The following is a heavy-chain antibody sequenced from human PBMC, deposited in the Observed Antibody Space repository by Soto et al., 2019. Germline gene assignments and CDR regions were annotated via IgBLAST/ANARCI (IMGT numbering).Heavy chain of an antibody. D-gene: IGHD3-10*01. CDR1: GFTFSSYA. CDR3: AKDAPVEWFGELCVDC. Sequence: EVPLLESGGGLVQPGGSLRLSCAASGFTFSSYAMSWVRQAPGKGLEWVSAIRGSGGSTYYADSVKGRFTISRDNSKNTLYLQMNSLRAEDTAVYYCAKDAPVEWFGELCVDCWGQGALVTVSS. CDR2: IRGSGGST. V-gene: IGHV3-23*01. J-gene: IGHJ4*02.